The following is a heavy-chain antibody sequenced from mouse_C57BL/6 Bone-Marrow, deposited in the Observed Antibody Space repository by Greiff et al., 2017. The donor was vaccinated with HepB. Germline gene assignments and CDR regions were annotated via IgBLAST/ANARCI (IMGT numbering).Heavy chain of an antibody. CDR1: GYTFTDYN. D-gene: IGHD6-1*01. Sequence: EVKLVESGPELVKPGASVKIPCKASGYTFTDYNMDWVKQSHGKSLEWIGDINPNNGGTIYNQKFKGKATLTVDKSSSTAYMELRSLTSEDTAVYYCARKERLEAVNWYFDVWGTGTTVTVSS. CDR2: INPNNGGT. V-gene: IGHV1-18*01. CDR3: ARKERLEAVNWYFDV. J-gene: IGHJ1*03.